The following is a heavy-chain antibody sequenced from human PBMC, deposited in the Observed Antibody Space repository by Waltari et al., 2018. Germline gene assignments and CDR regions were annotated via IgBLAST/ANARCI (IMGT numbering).Heavy chain of an antibody. J-gene: IGHJ4*02. V-gene: IGHV3-7*01. CDR3: SVSLNS. Sequence: EVQLVESGGGLVQPGESLRLSCRASGFPFSSSWMDWVRQAPGKGLEWVANIKPDGSETHYVDSVQGRFTISRDNAQNLLYLQMNSLRAEDAAVYYCSVSLNSWGQGTLVTVSS. CDR1: GFPFSSSW. CDR2: IKPDGSET.